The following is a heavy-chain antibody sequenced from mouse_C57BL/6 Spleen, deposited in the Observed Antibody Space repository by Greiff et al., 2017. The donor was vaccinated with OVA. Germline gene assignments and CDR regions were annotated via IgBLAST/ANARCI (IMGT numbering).Heavy chain of an antibody. J-gene: IGHJ4*01. CDR3: ARAGMSNYVDYCAMDY. Sequence: VQLQQSVAELVRPGASVKLSCTASGFNIKNTYMHWVKQRPEQGLEWIGRIDPANGNTKYAPKFQGKATITADTSSNTAYLQLSSLTSEDTAIYFWARAGMSNYVDYCAMDYWGQGTSVTVSS. CDR1: GFNIKNTY. D-gene: IGHD2-5*01. V-gene: IGHV14-3*01. CDR2: IDPANGNT.